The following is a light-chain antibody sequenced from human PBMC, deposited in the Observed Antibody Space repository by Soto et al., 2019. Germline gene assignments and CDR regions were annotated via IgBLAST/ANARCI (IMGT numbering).Light chain of an antibody. CDR1: QGVGST. J-gene: IGKJ4*01. CDR2: DAY. CDR3: QHYLTSPLA. V-gene: IGKV3-15*01. Sequence: ELVLTQSPATLSVSPGESATLSCRASQGVGSTLAWYQQKPGRAPRLLIYDAYIRATGIPARFSGAGSGTEFTLTISRLQSDDFAVYYCQHYLTSPLAFGGGTRVEI.